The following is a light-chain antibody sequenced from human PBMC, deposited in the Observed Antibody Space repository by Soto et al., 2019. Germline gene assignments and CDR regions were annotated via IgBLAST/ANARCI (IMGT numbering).Light chain of an antibody. CDR1: SSDIGDYNY. Sequence: QSALTQPASMSGSPGQSITISCTGISSDIGDYNYISWFQQHPVKAPKLLIFDVNHWPSGVSNRFSGSKSGNTASLTISGLQAEDEADYYCSSYTTSNTLVFGTGTKLTVL. J-gene: IGLJ1*01. V-gene: IGLV2-14*03. CDR3: SSYTTSNTLV. CDR2: DVN.